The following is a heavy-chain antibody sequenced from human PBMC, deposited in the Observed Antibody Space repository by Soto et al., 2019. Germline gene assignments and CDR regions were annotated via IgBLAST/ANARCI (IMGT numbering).Heavy chain of an antibody. J-gene: IGHJ4*01. CDR3: AKNSSGYYDPSDY. CDR1: GFTFSNYA. V-gene: IGHV3-23*01. Sequence: PGGSLRLSCAASGFTFSNYAMSWVRQAPGKGLEWVSAISGSGGSTYYADSVKGRFTISRDNSKNTLYLQMNSLRAGDTAVYYCAKNSSGYYDPSDYWGHGTLVTVSS. D-gene: IGHD3-22*01. CDR2: ISGSGGST.